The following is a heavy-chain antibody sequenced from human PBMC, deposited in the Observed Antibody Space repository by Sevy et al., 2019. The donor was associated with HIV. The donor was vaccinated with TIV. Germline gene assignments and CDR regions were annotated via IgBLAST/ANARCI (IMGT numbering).Heavy chain of an antibody. Sequence: SVKVSCKASGYTFTAYYIHWVRQAPGQGLEWMGWINPNSGGTYFAKTFQDSVTLTTDTSVNTAYMELRSLRFDDTAVYYCARMGDYYDSSGYYPLKFWGQGTLVTVSS. D-gene: IGHD3-22*01. CDR1: GYTFTAYY. V-gene: IGHV1-2*02. CDR3: ARMGDYYDSSGYYPLKF. J-gene: IGHJ4*02. CDR2: INPNSGGT.